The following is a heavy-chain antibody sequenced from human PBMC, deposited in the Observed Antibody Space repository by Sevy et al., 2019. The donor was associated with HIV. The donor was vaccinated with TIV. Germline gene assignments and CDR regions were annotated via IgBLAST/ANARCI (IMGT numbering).Heavy chain of an antibody. CDR2: INRNVGTI. Sequence: GGSLRLSCAASGFTFDDYAMHWVRQVAGKGLEWVSGINRNVGTIGYADSLKGRLTISRDNAKRFLYLEMNSLRIEDTAVYYCAKDKVGHSNGWTEPLDYWGQGIQVTVSS. D-gene: IGHD6-19*01. CDR1: GFTFDDYA. V-gene: IGHV3-9*01. J-gene: IGHJ4*02. CDR3: AKDKVGHSNGWTEPLDY.